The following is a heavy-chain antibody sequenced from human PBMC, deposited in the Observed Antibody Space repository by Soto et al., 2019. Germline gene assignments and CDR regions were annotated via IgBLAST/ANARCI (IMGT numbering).Heavy chain of an antibody. CDR1: GFTFSSYA. CDR2: ISGGGGNT. V-gene: IGHV3-23*01. D-gene: IGHD3-9*01. J-gene: IGHJ5*02. Sequence: GGSLRLSCAASGFTFSSYAMSWVRQAPGKGLEWVSAISGGGGNTYYADSVKGRFTISRDNSKNTLYLQMNSLRVEDTAVYYWAKDLYYDIGTGHYRFVPWGQGTLVTVSS. CDR3: AKDLYYDIGTGHYRFVP.